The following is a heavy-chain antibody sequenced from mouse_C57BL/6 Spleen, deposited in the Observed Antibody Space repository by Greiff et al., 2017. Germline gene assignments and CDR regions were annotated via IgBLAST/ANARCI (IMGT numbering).Heavy chain of an antibody. V-gene: IGHV5-17*01. CDR2: ISSGSSTI. Sequence: DVQLQESGGGLVKPGGSLKLSCAASGFTFSDYGMHWVRQAPEKGLEWVAYISSGSSTIYYADTVKGRFTISRDNAKNTLFLQMTSLRSEDTAMYYCARPWDYDGGAWFAYWGQGTLVTVSA. J-gene: IGHJ3*01. CDR1: GFTFSDYG. D-gene: IGHD2-4*01. CDR3: ARPWDYDGGAWFAY.